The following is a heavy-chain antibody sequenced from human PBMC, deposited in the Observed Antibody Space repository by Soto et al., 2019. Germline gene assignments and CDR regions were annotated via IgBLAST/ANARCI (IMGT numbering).Heavy chain of an antibody. Sequence: GASVKVSCKAIGDSFTSHYMHWVRQAPGQGLEWMGTIYPGGVNIGYAQKFKGRVTMTTDTSTSTAYMELRSLRSDDTAVYYCARVVGALGHWFDPWGQGTLVTVSS. D-gene: IGHD1-26*01. CDR2: IYPGGVNI. CDR3: ARVVGALGHWFDP. CDR1: GDSFTSHY. V-gene: IGHV1-46*01. J-gene: IGHJ5*02.